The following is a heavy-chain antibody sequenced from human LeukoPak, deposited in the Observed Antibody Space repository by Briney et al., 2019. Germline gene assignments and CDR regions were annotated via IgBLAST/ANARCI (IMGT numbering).Heavy chain of an antibody. Sequence: GGSLRLSCVGSGFTFRDYYMSWIRQVPGRGLEWVSYISNDSVDKYYVDSVRGRFTISRDNAKKSMYLQMSGLRVEDTAVYYCARRDWVSGAVRAFDIWGQGTMVTVSS. V-gene: IGHV3-11*04. J-gene: IGHJ3*02. D-gene: IGHD3-3*01. CDR1: GFTFRDYY. CDR3: ARRDWVSGAVRAFDI. CDR2: ISNDSVDK.